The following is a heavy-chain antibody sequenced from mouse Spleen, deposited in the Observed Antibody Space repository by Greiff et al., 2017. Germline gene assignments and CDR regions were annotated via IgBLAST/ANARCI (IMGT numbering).Heavy chain of an antibody. J-gene: IGHJ2*01. CDR1: GFTFSSYA. CDR3: ARHRDYFDY. D-gene: IGHD3-1*01. V-gene: IGHV5-9-3*01. Sequence: EVQLVESGGGLVKLGGSLKLSCAASGFTFSSYAMSWVRQTPEKRLEWVATISSGGGNTYYPDSVKGRFTISRDNAKNTLYLQMSSLKSEDTAMYYCARHRDYFDYWGQGTTLTVSS. CDR2: ISSGGGNT.